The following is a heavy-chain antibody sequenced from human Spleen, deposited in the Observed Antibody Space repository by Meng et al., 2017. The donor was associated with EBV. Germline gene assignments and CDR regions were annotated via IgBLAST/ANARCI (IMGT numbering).Heavy chain of an antibody. V-gene: IGHV1-2*06. Sequence: QGQLVQFGAEVKTPVASWKVSCKTSGYTFSGYYIHWVRQAPGHGLEWMGRINPRSGVTNYAQKFQGRVTMTRDTSITTAYMDLSRLRSDDTAVYFCVRDTAMVNWLEFWGRGTLVTVSS. CDR1: GYTFSGYY. J-gene: IGHJ5*01. D-gene: IGHD5-18*01. CDR2: INPRSGVT. CDR3: VRDTAMVNWLEF.